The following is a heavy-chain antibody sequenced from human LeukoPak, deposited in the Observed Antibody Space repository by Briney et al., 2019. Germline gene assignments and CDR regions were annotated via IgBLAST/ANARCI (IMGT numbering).Heavy chain of an antibody. CDR1: GSSISSHS. CDR2: DSNNGNI. J-gene: IGHJ4*02. CDR3: ARDNWGSLDY. Sequence: SETLSLTCTVSGSSISSHSWGWIRQPPGKGLERIGYDSNNGNINYNPALKSRVTISVDTSKRQISLNLRSVTAADTAVYYCARDNWGSLDYWGQGTLVTVSS. D-gene: IGHD7-27*01. V-gene: IGHV4-59*11.